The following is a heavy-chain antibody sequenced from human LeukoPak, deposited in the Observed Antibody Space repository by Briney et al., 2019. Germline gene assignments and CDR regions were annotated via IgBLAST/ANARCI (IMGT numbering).Heavy chain of an antibody. CDR2: ISSSSSYI. J-gene: IGHJ6*02. Sequence: KPGGSLRLSCAASGFTFSSYSMNWVRQAPGKGLEWVSSISSSSSYIYYADSVKGRFTISRDNAKNSLYLQMNSLRAEDTAVYYCASSDGDYELSYYYYGMDVWGQGTTVTVSS. V-gene: IGHV3-21*01. D-gene: IGHD4-17*01. CDR3: ASSDGDYELSYYYYGMDV. CDR1: GFTFSSYS.